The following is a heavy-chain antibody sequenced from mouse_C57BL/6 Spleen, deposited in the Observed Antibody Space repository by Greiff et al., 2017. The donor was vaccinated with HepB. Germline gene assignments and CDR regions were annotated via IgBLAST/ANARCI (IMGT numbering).Heavy chain of an antibody. V-gene: IGHV1-39*01. CDR1: GYSFTDYN. D-gene: IGHD4-1*01. CDR3: AREELGRDFAY. J-gene: IGHJ3*01. CDR2: INPNYGTT. Sequence: VHVKQSGPELVKPGASVKISCKASGYSFTDYNMNWVKQSNGKSLEWIGVINPNYGTTSYNQKFKGKATLTVDQSSSTAYMQLNSLTSEDSAVYYWAREELGRDFAYWGQGTLVTVSA.